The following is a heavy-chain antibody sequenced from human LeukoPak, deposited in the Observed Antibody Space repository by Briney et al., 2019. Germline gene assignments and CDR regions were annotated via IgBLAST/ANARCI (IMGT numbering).Heavy chain of an antibody. CDR3: AGSSHWNGRWYCHL. Sequence: PSETLSLTCTVSGDSISSSPYYWGWIRQPPGKGLEWIGNIYYSGSTYYNPSLKSRVTMSVDTSKNQFSLKLKSVTAADTAVYYCAGSSHWNGRWYCHLWAGGTLLSV. CDR1: GDSISSSPYY. V-gene: IGHV4-39*01. D-gene: IGHD1-1*01. J-gene: IGHJ2*01. CDR2: IYYSGST.